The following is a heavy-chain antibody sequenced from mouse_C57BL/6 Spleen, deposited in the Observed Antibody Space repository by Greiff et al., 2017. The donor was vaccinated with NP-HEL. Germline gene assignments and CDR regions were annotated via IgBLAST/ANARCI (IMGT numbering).Heavy chain of an antibody. V-gene: IGHV1-26*01. Sequence: EVQLQQSGPELVKPGASVKISCKASGYTFTDYYMNWVKQSHGKSLEWIGDINPNNGGTSYNQKFKGKATLTVDKSSSTAYMELRSLTSEDSAVYYCARWYQNYFDYWGQGTTLTVSS. CDR2: INPNNGGT. D-gene: IGHD1-1*02. J-gene: IGHJ2*01. CDR3: ARWYQNYFDY. CDR1: GYTFTDYY.